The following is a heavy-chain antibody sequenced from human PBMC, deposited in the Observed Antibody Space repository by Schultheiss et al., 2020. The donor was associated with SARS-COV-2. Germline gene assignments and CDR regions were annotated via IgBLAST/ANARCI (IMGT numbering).Heavy chain of an antibody. CDR1: GFTFSSYA. Sequence: GGSLRLSCAASGFTFSSYAMHWVRQAPGKGLEWVAVISYDGSNKYYADSVKGRFTISRDNAKNTLYLQMNSLRAEDTAVYYCAKGEAAAYGYWGQGTLVTVSS. J-gene: IGHJ4*02. V-gene: IGHV3-30*07. CDR3: AKGEAAAYGY. D-gene: IGHD6-13*01. CDR2: ISYDGSNK.